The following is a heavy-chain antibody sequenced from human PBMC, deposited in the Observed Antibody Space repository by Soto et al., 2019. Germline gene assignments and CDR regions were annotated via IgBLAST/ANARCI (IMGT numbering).Heavy chain of an antibody. CDR2: ISAYNGNT. J-gene: IGHJ6*02. CDR3: AREPIPREWYYGMDV. CDR1: GYTFTSYG. V-gene: IGHV1-18*01. D-gene: IGHD3-3*01. Sequence: QVQLVQSGAEVKKPGASVKVSCKASGYTFTSYGISWVRQAPGQGLEWMGWISAYNGNTNYAQKLQGRVTMTTDTSXXTAYMELRSLRSDDTAVYYCAREPIPREWYYGMDVWGQGTTVTVSS.